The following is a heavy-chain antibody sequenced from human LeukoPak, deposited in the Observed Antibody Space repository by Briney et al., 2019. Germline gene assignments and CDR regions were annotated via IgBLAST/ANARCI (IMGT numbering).Heavy chain of an antibody. CDR2: IYTTGST. Sequence: SETLSLTCTVSGGSINSYYWGWIRQPAGKGLEWIGRIYTTGSTNYNPSLESRVTMSVDTSKNQFSLKLTSVTAADTAMYYCARAGYTVSYYSLDYCGQGTLVTVSS. J-gene: IGHJ4*02. D-gene: IGHD1-26*01. CDR1: GGSINSYY. V-gene: IGHV4-4*07. CDR3: ARAGYTVSYYSLDY.